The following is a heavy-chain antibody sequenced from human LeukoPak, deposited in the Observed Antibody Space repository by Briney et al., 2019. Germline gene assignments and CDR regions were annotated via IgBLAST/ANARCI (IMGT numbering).Heavy chain of an antibody. J-gene: IGHJ6*03. CDR3: ARDSSSSSGIRDRDYMDV. D-gene: IGHD6-6*01. CDR1: GFSISSGYF. Sequence: SETLSLTCAVSGFSISSGYFWAWVRRPPGKGPEWIGSIYHSGTTYYSPSLKSRVTMSVDTSKNQFSLKLNSVTAADTAMYYCARDSSSSSGIRDRDYMDVWGKGTTVTVSS. CDR2: IYHSGTT. V-gene: IGHV4-38-2*02.